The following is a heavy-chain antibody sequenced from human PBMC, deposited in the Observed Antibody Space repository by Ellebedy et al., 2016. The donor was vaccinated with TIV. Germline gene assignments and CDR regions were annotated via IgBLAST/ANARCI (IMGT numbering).Heavy chain of an antibody. CDR2: IWYDGSNK. D-gene: IGHD2-15*01. J-gene: IGHJ5*02. CDR1: GFTFSSYG. V-gene: IGHV3-33*01. Sequence: SLKISXAASGFTFSSYGMHWVRQAPGKGLEWVAVIWYDGSNKHYADSVDGRFTISRNNSKNTLYLQMNSLRVEDTAVYYCARNRIVVVDRRQRNWFDPWGQGTLVTVSS. CDR3: ARNRIVVVDRRQRNWFDP.